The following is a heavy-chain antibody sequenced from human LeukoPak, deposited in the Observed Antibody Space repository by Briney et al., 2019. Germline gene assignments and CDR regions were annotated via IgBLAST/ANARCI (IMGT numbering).Heavy chain of an antibody. CDR2: ISYDGRNK. V-gene: IGHV3-30*03. D-gene: IGHD5-12*01. J-gene: IGHJ4*02. Sequence: PGRSLRLSCVASGFTFSSYGMHWVRQAPGKGLEWVAVISYDGRNKYYGDSVKGRFTISRDNAKNSLSLQLNSLSAEDTAVYYCARSRSGYYEDYWGQGTLVTVSS. CDR1: GFTFSSYG. CDR3: ARSRSGYYEDY.